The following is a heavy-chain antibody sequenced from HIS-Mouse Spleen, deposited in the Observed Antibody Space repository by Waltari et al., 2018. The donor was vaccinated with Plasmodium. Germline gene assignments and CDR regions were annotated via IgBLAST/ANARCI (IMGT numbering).Heavy chain of an antibody. V-gene: IGHV3-30-3*01. CDR3: ARGSRGLYSGSYFDY. CDR2: ISYDGSNK. Sequence: QVQLVASGGGVVQPGRCLRLSCAASGFTFSSYAMHWVRQAPGKGLEWVAVISYDGSNKYYADSVKGRFTISRDNSKNTLYLQMNSLRAEDTAVYYCARGSRGLYSGSYFDYWGQGTLVTVSS. J-gene: IGHJ4*02. D-gene: IGHD1-26*01. CDR1: GFTFSSYA.